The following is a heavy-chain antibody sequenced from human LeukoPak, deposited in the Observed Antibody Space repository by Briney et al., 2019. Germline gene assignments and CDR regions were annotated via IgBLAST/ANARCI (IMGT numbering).Heavy chain of an antibody. CDR3: ARGGGATVTTDAFDI. J-gene: IGHJ3*02. D-gene: IGHD4-17*01. Sequence: KPSETLSLTCAVYGGSFSGYYWSWIRQPPGKGLEWIEEINHSGSTNYNPSLKSRVTISVDTSKNQFSLKLSSVTAADTAVYYCARGGGATVTTDAFDIWGQGTMVTVSS. CDR1: GGSFSGYY. V-gene: IGHV4-34*01. CDR2: INHSGST.